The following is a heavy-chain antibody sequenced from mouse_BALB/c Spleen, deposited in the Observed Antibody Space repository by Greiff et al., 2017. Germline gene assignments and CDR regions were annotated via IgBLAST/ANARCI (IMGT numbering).Heavy chain of an antibody. CDR3: TRDGTGGIYYFDY. D-gene: IGHD4-1*01. Sequence: EVKLVESGGGLVKPGGSLKLSCAASGFTFSSYTMSWVRQTPEKRLEWVATISGGGSYTYYPDSVKGRFTISRDNAKNTLYLQMSSLKSEDTAMYDCTRDGTGGIYYFDYWGQGTTLTVSS. CDR2: ISGGGSYT. J-gene: IGHJ2*01. CDR1: GFTFSSYT. V-gene: IGHV5-6-4*01.